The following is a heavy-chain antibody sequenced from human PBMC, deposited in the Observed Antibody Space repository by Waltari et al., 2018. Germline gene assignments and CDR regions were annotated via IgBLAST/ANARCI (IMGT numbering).Heavy chain of an antibody. Sequence: QVQPQQSGPRLVKPSQPLSLTCAISAASVSSNLSAWNCIRPSPSRGLEWLGRTYYRSKWYNDYAVSVKSRITINPDTSKNQFSLQLNSVTPEDTAVYYCARDGRDGYKYWGQGTLVTVSS. D-gene: IGHD5-12*01. J-gene: IGHJ4*02. CDR3: ARDGRDGYKY. CDR1: AASVSSNLSA. V-gene: IGHV6-1*01. CDR2: TYYRSKWYN.